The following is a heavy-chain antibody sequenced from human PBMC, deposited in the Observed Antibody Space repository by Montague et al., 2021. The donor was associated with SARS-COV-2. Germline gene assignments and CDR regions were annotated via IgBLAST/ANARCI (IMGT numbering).Heavy chain of an antibody. CDR1: GGSTNNFY. D-gene: IGHD4-17*01. CDR3: ARDRTADDYDDYETAGYSYYYGMDV. V-gene: IGHV4-59*01. Sequence: SETLSLTCTVSGGSTNNFYWSWIRQPPGKGLEWIGYIYYSGGTDYNPSLKSRVTISIDTSKSQFSLNLTSVTAAHTAVYYCARDRTADDYDDYETAGYSYYYGMDVWGQGTTVTVS. CDR2: IYYSGGT. J-gene: IGHJ6*02.